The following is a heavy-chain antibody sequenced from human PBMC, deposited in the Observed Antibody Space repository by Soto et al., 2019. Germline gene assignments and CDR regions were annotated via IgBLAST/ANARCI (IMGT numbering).Heavy chain of an antibody. Sequence: QVQLVQSGAEVKKPGASVKVSCKASVYTFTSYDINWVRQATGQGLEWMGWMNPNSGNTGYAQKFRGRVTMTRNTSISTAYMELSSLRSEATAVYYWAIKKSSGNYKAYWGQGTLVTVSS. D-gene: IGHD3-22*01. CDR3: AIKKSSGNYKAY. J-gene: IGHJ4*02. CDR2: MNPNSGNT. CDR1: VYTFTSYD. V-gene: IGHV1-8*01.